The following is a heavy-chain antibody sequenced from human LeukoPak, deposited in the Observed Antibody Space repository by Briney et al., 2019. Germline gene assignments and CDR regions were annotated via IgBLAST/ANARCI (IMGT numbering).Heavy chain of an antibody. V-gene: IGHV3-23*01. CDR3: AKAARVVVTHIDY. J-gene: IGHJ4*02. D-gene: IGHD2-15*01. Sequence: GGSLRLSCAASGFTLSSYAMSWVRQAPGKGLGWVSAISGSGSITDYADSVKGRFTISRDNSKNTLHLQMNSLRAEDTAVYYCAKAARVVVTHIDYWGQGTLVTVSS. CDR2: ISGSGSIT. CDR1: GFTLSSYA.